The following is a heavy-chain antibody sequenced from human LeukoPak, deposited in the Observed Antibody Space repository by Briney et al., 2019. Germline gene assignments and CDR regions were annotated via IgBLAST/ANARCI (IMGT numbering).Heavy chain of an antibody. CDR3: AQSSGWDSLKY. CDR1: GHTFTGYY. CDR2: INPNSGGT. J-gene: IGHJ4*02. Sequence: ASVKVSCKASGHTFTGYYMHWVRQAPGQGLEWMGWINPNSGGTNHAQKFQGRVSMTRDTSISTAYMELSRLRSDDTAVYYCAQSSGWDSLKYWGQGTLVTVSS. V-gene: IGHV1-2*02. D-gene: IGHD6-19*01.